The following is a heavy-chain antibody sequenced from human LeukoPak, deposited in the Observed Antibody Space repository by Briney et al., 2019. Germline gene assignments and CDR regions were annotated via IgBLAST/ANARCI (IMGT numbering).Heavy chain of an antibody. D-gene: IGHD3-10*01. J-gene: IGHJ4*02. CDR3: ARNYFGSGTYPFDY. CDR2: IYHSGST. V-gene: IGHV4-4*02. Sequence: SGTLSLTCAVSGGSISSSNWWSWVRQPPGKGLELIGEIYHSGSTNYNPSLKSRVTISVDKSKNQFSLKLSSVTAADTAVYYCARNYFGSGTYPFDYWGQGTLVTVSS. CDR1: GGSISSSNW.